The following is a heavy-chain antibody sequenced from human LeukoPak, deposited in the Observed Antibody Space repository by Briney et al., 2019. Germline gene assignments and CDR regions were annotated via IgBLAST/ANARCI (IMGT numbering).Heavy chain of an antibody. CDR1: GFTFSDYY. Sequence: GGSLRLSSAASGFTFSDYYMSWIRQAPGKGLQWISFISSGGSTTNYADSVKGRFTISRDNAKNSLYLQMNSLRAEDTAVYYCARVRSNGWYFDYWGQGTLVTVSS. CDR2: ISSGGSTT. J-gene: IGHJ4*02. V-gene: IGHV3-11*01. D-gene: IGHD6-19*01. CDR3: ARVRSNGWYFDY.